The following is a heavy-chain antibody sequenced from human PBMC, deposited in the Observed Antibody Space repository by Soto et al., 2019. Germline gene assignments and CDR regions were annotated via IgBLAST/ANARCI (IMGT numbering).Heavy chain of an antibody. V-gene: IGHV3-33*01. J-gene: IGHJ4*02. CDR3: ARDYYGSGSSWDY. Sequence: GGSLRLSCAASGFTFSSYGMHWVRQAPGKGLEWVAVIWYDGSNKYYADSVKGRFTISRDNSKNTLYLQMNSLRAEDTAVYYCARDYYGSGSSWDYWGQGTLVTVSS. CDR1: GFTFSSYG. D-gene: IGHD3-10*01. CDR2: IWYDGSNK.